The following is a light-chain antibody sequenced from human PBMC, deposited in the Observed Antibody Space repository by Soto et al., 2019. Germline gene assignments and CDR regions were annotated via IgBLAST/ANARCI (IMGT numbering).Light chain of an antibody. CDR3: QQYNNWPRT. CDR1: QSVSSN. J-gene: IGKJ1*01. CDR2: GAS. V-gene: IGKV3-15*01. Sequence: EILITQSPATLSVSPGERATLSCRASQSVSSNLAWYQQKTGQAPRLLIYGASTRDTGIPARFSGSGSGTEFTLTLSRLQSEDFEVYYCQQYNNWPRTFGQGTKVDIK.